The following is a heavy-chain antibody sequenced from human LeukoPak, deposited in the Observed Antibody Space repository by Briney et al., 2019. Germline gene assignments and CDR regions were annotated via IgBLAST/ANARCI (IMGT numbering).Heavy chain of an antibody. CDR3: ARDSGYSTPYLFDY. CDR2: IYYSGST. J-gene: IGHJ4*02. V-gene: IGHV4-59*01. D-gene: IGHD5-12*01. Sequence: PSETLSLTCTVSGGSISSYNWSWIRQPPGKGLEWIGYIYYSGSTNYNPSLKSRVTISVDTSKNQFSLKLSSVTAADTAVYYCARDSGYSTPYLFDYWGQGTLVTVSS. CDR1: GGSISSYN.